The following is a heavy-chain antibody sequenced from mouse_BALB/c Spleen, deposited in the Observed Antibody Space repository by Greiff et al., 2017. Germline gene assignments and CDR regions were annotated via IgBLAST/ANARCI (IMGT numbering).Heavy chain of an antibody. V-gene: IGHV1-69*02. CDR1: GYTFTSYW. Sequence: QVQLQQPGAELVKPGAPVKLSCKASGYTFTSYWMNWVKQRPGRGLVWIGRIDPSDSETHYNQKFKDKATLTVDKSSSTAYIQLSSLTSEDSAVYYCARAGDGYPWFAYWGQGTLVTVSA. D-gene: IGHD2-3*01. J-gene: IGHJ3*01. CDR3: ARAGDGYPWFAY. CDR2: IDPSDSET.